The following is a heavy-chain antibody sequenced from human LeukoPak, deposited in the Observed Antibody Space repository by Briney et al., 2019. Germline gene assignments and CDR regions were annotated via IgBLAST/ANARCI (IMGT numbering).Heavy chain of an antibody. CDR1: GFTFSSYS. Sequence: GGSLRLSCAASGFTFSSYSMNWVRQAPGKGLEWVSYISSSSSTIYYADSVKGRFTISRDNAKNSLYLQMNSLRAEDTAVYYCARESTGRAADAFDIWGQGTMVTVSS. J-gene: IGHJ3*02. CDR3: ARESTGRAADAFDI. D-gene: IGHD1-14*01. V-gene: IGHV3-48*04. CDR2: ISSSSSTI.